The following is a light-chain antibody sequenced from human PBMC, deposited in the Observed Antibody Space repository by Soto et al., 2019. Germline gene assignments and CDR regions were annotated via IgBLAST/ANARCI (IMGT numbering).Light chain of an antibody. CDR1: SSNIGAGYD. CDR3: QSYDSSLSGSGV. V-gene: IGLV1-40*01. CDR2: GNS. J-gene: IGLJ1*01. Sequence: QAVVTQPPSVSGAPGQRVTISCTGSSSNIGAGYDVHWYQQLPGTAPKLLIYGNSNRPSGVPDRFSGSKSGTSASLAITGFQAEDEADYYCQSYDSSLSGSGVFGTGTKLTVL.